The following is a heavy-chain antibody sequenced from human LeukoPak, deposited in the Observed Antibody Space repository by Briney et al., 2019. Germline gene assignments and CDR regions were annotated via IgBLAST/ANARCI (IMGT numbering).Heavy chain of an antibody. CDR3: ARATRGQNNGGF. J-gene: IGHJ4*02. D-gene: IGHD3-10*01. CDR1: GFTFSSYE. Sequence: QPGGSLRLSCAASGFTFSSYEMNWVRQAPGKGLEWVSYISSSGSTIYYADSVKGRFTISRDNAKNSLYLQMNSLRAEDTAVYYCARATRGQNNGGFWGQGTLVTVSS. V-gene: IGHV3-48*03. CDR2: ISSSGSTI.